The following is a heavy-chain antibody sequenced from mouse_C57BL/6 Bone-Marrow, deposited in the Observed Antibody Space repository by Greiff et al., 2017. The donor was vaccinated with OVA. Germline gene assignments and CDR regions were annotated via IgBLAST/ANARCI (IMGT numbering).Heavy chain of an antibody. J-gene: IGHJ3*01. CDR1: GYTFTDYY. CDR2: IYPGSGNT. D-gene: IGHD1-1*01. Sequence: QVQLQQSGAELVRPGASVKLSCKASGYTFTDYYINWVKQRPGQGLEWIARIYPGSGNTYYNEKFKGKATLTAEKSSSTAYMQLSSLTSEDSAVYFCARRGNYYGSSLAYWGQGTLVTVSA. V-gene: IGHV1-76*01. CDR3: ARRGNYYGSSLAY.